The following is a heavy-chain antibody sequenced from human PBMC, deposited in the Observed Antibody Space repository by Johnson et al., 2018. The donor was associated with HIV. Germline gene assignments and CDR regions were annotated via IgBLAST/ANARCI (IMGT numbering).Heavy chain of an antibody. V-gene: IGHV3-30-3*01. CDR2: ISYDGSNK. Sequence: VQLVESGGGVVQPGRSLRLSCAASGFTFSSYAMHWVRQAPGKGLEWVAVISYDGSNKYYADSVKGRFTISRDNSKNTLYLQMNSLRAEDTAVYYCARDVLEVTMIVVVTPPDIWGQGTMVTVSS. D-gene: IGHD3-22*01. J-gene: IGHJ3*02. CDR3: ARDVLEVTMIVVVTPPDI. CDR1: GFTFSSYA.